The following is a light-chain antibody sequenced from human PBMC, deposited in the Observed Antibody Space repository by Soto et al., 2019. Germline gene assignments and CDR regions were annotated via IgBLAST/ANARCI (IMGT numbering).Light chain of an antibody. CDR1: QDFNNY. Sequence: DIQLTQSPSFLSASVGDRVTITCRASQDFNNYLAWYQQKPGKVPKLLIYAASTLQSGVPSRFSGSGSGTDFTLTISSLQPEDVATYYCQKYNSAPLTFGGGTKVDIK. V-gene: IGKV1-27*01. CDR2: AAS. CDR3: QKYNSAPLT. J-gene: IGKJ4*01.